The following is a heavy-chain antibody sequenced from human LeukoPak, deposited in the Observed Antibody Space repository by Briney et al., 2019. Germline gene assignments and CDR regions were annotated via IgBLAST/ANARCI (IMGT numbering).Heavy chain of an antibody. CDR2: IKQDGSEK. CDR1: GFTFSSYW. CDR3: AKGSKEVLFTRDHYMDV. J-gene: IGHJ6*03. Sequence: GGSLRLSCAASGFTFSSYWMSWVRQAPGKGLEWVANIKQDGSEKYYVDSVKGRFTISRGNAKNSLYLQMNSLRAEDTAVYYCAKGSKEVLFTRDHYMDVWGKGTTVTISS. V-gene: IGHV3-7*01. D-gene: IGHD3-3*01.